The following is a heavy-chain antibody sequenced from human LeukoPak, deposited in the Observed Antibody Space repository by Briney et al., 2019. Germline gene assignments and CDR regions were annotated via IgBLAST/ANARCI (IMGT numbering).Heavy chain of an antibody. J-gene: IGHJ4*02. CDR3: ARVPDITARPCDS. CDR2: ISHTGDIT. Sequence: SETLSLTCAVYGGSFSNYYWTWIRQTPGKGQEWIGEISHTGDITNYNPSLKSRVTISVDSSKKQFSLKVASVTAADTGVYYCARVPDITARPCDSWGPGTLVTVSS. V-gene: IGHV4-34*01. D-gene: IGHD1-1*01. CDR1: GGSFSNYY.